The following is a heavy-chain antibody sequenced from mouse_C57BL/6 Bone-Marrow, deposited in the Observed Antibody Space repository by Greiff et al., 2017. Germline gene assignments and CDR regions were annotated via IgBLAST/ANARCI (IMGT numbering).Heavy chain of an antibody. CDR1: GYTFTSYW. Sequence: QVQLQQPGAELVMPGASVKLSCKASGYTFTSYWMHWVKQSPGQGLEWIGEIDPSDSYTSYNQKFKGKATLTVDKSSSTAYMQLSSLTSEDTAVXYEARGAYCCEGVAYWGQGTLVTVSA. D-gene: IGHD1-1*01. V-gene: IGHV1-69*01. CDR2: IDPSDSYT. CDR3: ARGAYCCEGVAY. J-gene: IGHJ3*01.